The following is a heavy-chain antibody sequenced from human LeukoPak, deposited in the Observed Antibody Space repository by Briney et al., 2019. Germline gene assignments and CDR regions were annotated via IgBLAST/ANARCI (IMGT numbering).Heavy chain of an antibody. V-gene: IGHV3-23*01. CDR3: ATSMGGGNIDY. CDR1: GFTFSNYA. Sequence: GGSLRLSCAASGFTFSNYAITWVRQAPGKGLEWVSTISGSGGMTHYADSVKGRFTISRDSSKNTLYLQLNSLRADDTAVYYCATSMGGGNIDYWGQGALVTVSS. D-gene: IGHD3-16*01. CDR2: ISGSGGMT. J-gene: IGHJ4*02.